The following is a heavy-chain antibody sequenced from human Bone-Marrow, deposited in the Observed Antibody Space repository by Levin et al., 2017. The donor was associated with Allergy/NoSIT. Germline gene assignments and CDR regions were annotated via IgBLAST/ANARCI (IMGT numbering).Heavy chain of an antibody. CDR1: GFTFSSYA. Sequence: GGSLRLSCAAYGFTFSSYAMSWVRQTPGKGLEWVSAISGSGGSTYYADSVKGRFTISRDNSKNTLYLQMNSLRAEDTAIYYCAKESSWYYFDYWGQGTLVTVSS. D-gene: IGHD6-13*01. J-gene: IGHJ4*02. V-gene: IGHV3-23*01. CDR3: AKESSWYYFDY. CDR2: ISGSGGST.